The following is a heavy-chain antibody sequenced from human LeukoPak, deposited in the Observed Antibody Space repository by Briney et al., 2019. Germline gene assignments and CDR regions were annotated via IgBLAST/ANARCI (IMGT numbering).Heavy chain of an antibody. V-gene: IGHV4-61*01. CDR3: ARTTRIAVAGTTIFVY. CDR2: IYYSGST. Sequence: SETLSLTCTVSGGSVSSGSYYWSWIRQPPGKGLEWIGYIYYSGSTNYNPSLKSRVTISVDTSKNQFSLKLSSVTAADTAVYYCARTTRIAVAGTTIFVYWGQGTLVTVSS. CDR1: GGSVSSGSYY. J-gene: IGHJ4*02. D-gene: IGHD6-19*01.